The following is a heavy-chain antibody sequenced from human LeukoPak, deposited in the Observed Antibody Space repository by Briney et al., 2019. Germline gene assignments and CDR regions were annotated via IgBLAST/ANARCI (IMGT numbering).Heavy chain of an antibody. CDR1: GFTFSDYY. CDR3: ARKSLLVGIDAFDF. D-gene: IGHD6-13*01. Sequence: GGSLRLSCAASGFTFSDYYMSWVRQAPGKGLEWVASISSSYGYMYYGDSLKGRFTISRDDANNSLYLQMNSLRADDTAVYYCARKSLLVGIDAFDFWGQGTMVTVSS. V-gene: IGHV3-21*06. CDR2: ISSSYGYM. J-gene: IGHJ3*01.